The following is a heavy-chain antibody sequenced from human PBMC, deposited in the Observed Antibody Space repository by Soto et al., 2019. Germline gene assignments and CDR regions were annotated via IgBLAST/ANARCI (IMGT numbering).Heavy chain of an antibody. D-gene: IGHD4-4*01. CDR1: GFTFSSYW. CDR2: INSDGSST. V-gene: IGHV3-74*01. CDR3: ASDNPEYYSNYAFDI. Sequence: GGSLRLSCAASGFTFSSYWMHWGRQSPGKGLVWVSRINSDGSSTSYADSVKGRFTISRDNAKNTLYLQMNSLRAEDTAVYYCASDNPEYYSNYAFDIWGQGTMVTVSS. J-gene: IGHJ3*02.